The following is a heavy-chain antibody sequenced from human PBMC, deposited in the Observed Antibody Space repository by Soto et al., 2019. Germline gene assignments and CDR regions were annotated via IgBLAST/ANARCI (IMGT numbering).Heavy chain of an antibody. V-gene: IGHV4-38-2*02. CDR2: IYHSGST. CDR3: ARERWIQLWLRAGDYYYGMDV. Sequence: ASETLSLTCAVSGYSISSGYYWGWIRQPPGKGLEWIGSIYHSGSTYYNPSLKSRVTISVDTSKNQLSLKLSSVTAADTAVYYCARERWIQLWLRAGDYYYGMDVWGQGTTVTVSS. J-gene: IGHJ6*02. D-gene: IGHD5-18*01. CDR1: GYSISSGYY.